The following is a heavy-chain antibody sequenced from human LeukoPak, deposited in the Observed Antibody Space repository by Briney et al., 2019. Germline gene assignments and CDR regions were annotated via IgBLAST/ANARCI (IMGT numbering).Heavy chain of an antibody. J-gene: IGHJ6*02. D-gene: IGHD3-9*01. Sequence: SETLSFTCAVSGGSISSSSWWSWVRQPPGKGLEWIGEIYHSGSTNYNPSLKSRVTISVDKSKNQFSLKLSSVTAADAAVYYCARGIYDILTGSHYYYYGMDVWGQGTTVTVSS. CDR2: IYHSGST. CDR3: ARGIYDILTGSHYYYYGMDV. V-gene: IGHV4-4*02. CDR1: GGSISSSSW.